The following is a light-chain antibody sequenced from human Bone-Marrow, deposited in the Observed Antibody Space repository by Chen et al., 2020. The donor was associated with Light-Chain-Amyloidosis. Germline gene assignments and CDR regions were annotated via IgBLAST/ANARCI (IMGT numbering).Light chain of an antibody. V-gene: IGLV3-25*03. J-gene: IGLJ2*01. CDR3: QSADSSGTYEVI. CDR2: RDT. CDR1: DLPTKH. Sequence: SYQLTQPPSVSVTPGQTARTTYPGDDLPTKHAYWYQQKPGQAPVLVIHRDTERPSGISERFSGSSSGTTATLTISGVQAEDEADYHCQSADSSGTYEVIFGGGTKLTVL.